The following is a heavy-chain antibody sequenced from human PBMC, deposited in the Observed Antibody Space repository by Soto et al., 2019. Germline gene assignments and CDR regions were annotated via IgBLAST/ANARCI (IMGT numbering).Heavy chain of an antibody. J-gene: IGHJ6*03. V-gene: IGHV3-64*01. CDR2: ISSNGGST. CDR3: AREPNPLHAAMRAYYYYYMDV. D-gene: IGHD2-2*01. CDR1: GFTFSSYA. Sequence: EVQLVESGGGLVQPGGSLRLSCAASGFTFSSYAMHWVRQAPGKGLEYVSAISSNGGSTYYANSVKGRFTISRDNSKHTLYLQMGSLRAEDMAVYYCAREPNPLHAAMRAYYYYYMDVWGKGTTVTVSS.